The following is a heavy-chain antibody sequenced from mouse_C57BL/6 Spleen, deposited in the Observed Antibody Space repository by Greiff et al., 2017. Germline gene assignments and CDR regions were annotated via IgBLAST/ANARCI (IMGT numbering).Heavy chain of an antibody. CDR2: IYPGDGDT. CDR1: GYAFSSSC. V-gene: IGHV1-82*01. J-gene: IGHJ3*01. CDR3: AREALAGFAY. Sequence: VQLQESGPELVKPGASVKISCTASGYAFSSSCMNWVKQRPGKGLEWIGRIYPGDGDTNYNGKFKGTATLTADTSSTTAYMQLSSLTSVESAVYSCAREALAGFAYWGQGTLVTVSA.